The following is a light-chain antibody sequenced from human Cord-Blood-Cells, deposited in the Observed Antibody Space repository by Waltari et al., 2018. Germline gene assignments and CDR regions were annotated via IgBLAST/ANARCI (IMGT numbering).Light chain of an antibody. CDR1: SSDVGGYNY. V-gene: IGLV2-11*01. J-gene: IGLJ1*01. CDR3: CSYAGSYTYV. Sequence: QSALTQPRSVSGSPGQSVTISCTGTSSDVGGYNYVSWYQQHPGKAPKLMIDEVSKRPSGVPDRFSGSKSGNTASLTISGLQAEDEADYYCCSYAGSYTYVFGTGTKVTVL. CDR2: EVS.